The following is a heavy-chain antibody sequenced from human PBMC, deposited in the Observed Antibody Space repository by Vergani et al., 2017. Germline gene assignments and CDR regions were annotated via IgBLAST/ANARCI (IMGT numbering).Heavy chain of an antibody. Sequence: QVQLQESGPGLVKPSETLSLTCTVSGAAIKDFYWSWFRQPPGKGLEWIGYVYYTGSTTYNPSLKSRVTISVDTSNNQFSLRMTSLTAADTAIYYCARDHDLYCRSTTSCHNWFDPWGQGSLVTVSS. CDR2: VYYTGST. CDR1: GAAIKDFY. J-gene: IGHJ5*02. V-gene: IGHV4-59*01. CDR3: ARDHDLYCRSTTSCHNWFDP. D-gene: IGHD2/OR15-2a*01.